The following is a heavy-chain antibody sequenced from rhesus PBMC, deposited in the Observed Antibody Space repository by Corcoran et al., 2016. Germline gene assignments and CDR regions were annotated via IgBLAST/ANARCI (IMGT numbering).Heavy chain of an antibody. J-gene: IGHJ4*01. CDR2: ISSGGDST. Sequence: EVQLVETGGGLVQPGGSLKLSCAASGFTFGSVGMSRVRQAPGKGLEWVSAISSGGDSTFYADSVKGRFTISRDNSKNTLSLQMNSLRAEDTAVYYCAKDWGYWGQGVLVTVSS. V-gene: IGHV3S5*01. CDR3: AKDWGY. D-gene: IGHD3-34*01. CDR1: GFTFGSVG.